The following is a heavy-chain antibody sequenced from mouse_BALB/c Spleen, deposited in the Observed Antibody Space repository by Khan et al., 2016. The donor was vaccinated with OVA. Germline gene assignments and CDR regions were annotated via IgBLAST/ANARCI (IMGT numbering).Heavy chain of an antibody. Sequence: EVQLQESGPGLVKPSQSLSLTCTVTGYSITSDYAWNWIRQFPGNKLEWMGYISYSGSTSYNPSLKSRISITRDTSKNQFFLQLNSVTTEDTATYYCAIMSRGDYFDYWGQGTTLTVSS. CDR1: GYSITSDYA. CDR2: ISYSGST. J-gene: IGHJ2*01. D-gene: IGHD1-1*01. CDR3: AIMSRGDYFDY. V-gene: IGHV3-2*02.